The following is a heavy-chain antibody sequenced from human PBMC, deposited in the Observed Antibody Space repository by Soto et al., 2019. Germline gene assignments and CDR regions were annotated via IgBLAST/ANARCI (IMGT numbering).Heavy chain of an antibody. Sequence: GGSLRLSCAASGFTFSSYGMHWVRQAPGKGLEWVAVIWYDGSNKYYADSVKGRFTISRDNSKNTLYLQMNSLRAEDTAVYYCARDSGSDVRLDYWGQGTLVTVSS. CDR3: ARDSGSDVRLDY. V-gene: IGHV3-33*01. CDR1: GFTFSSYG. J-gene: IGHJ4*02. CDR2: IWYDGSNK. D-gene: IGHD1-26*01.